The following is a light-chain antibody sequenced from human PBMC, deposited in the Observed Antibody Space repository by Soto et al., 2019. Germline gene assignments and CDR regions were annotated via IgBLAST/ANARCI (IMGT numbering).Light chain of an antibody. CDR2: GAS. J-gene: IGKJ1*01. CDR3: QQYNNWPPAT. CDR1: QSVSSY. V-gene: IGKV3D-15*01. Sequence: EVALTQSPATLSLSPGDRATLSCRASQSVSSYLAWLQQKPGQAPRLLIYGASSRATGIRDSYRGSGSGTEFTLTISSRQSEDFAVYFYQQYNNWPPATFGQGTKVDIK.